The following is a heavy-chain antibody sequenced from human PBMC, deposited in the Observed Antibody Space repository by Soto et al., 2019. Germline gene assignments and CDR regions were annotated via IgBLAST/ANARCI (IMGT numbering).Heavy chain of an antibody. Sequence: EVHLVESGGGLVQPGGSLRLSCVASGFAFDAYWMHWVRQVPGEGPVWVLRIDYDGTTTTYADSVKGRFTISRDNAKNTLYLQMNSLRAEDTGIYYCTRGPRPSSAGTGAYWGQGTLVTVSS. CDR1: GFAFDAYW. D-gene: IGHD6-13*01. J-gene: IGHJ4*02. CDR3: TRGPRPSSAGTGAY. V-gene: IGHV3-74*01. CDR2: IDYDGTTT.